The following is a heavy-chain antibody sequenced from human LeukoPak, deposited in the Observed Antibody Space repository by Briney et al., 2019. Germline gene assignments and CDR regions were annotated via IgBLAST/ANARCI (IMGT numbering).Heavy chain of an antibody. CDR3: ARLMVRGVNSDY. Sequence: SETLSLTCTVSGGSISSSSYYWGWIRQPPGEGLEWIGSIYYSGSTYYNPSLKSRVTISVDTSKNQFSLKLSSVTAADTAVYYCARLMVRGVNSDYWGQGTLVTVSS. CDR1: GGSISSSSYY. CDR2: IYYSGST. J-gene: IGHJ4*02. V-gene: IGHV4-39*01. D-gene: IGHD3-10*01.